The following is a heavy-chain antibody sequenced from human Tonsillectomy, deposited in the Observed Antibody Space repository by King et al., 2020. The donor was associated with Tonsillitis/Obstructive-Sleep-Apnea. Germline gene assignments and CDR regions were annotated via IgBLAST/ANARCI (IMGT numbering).Heavy chain of an antibody. CDR1: GFTFSDFY. J-gene: IGHJ6*03. Sequence: VQLVESGGGLVEPGGSLRLSCAASGFTFSDFYMSWIRQAPGKGLEWVSYISSSGTTIYYADSVKGRFTISRDNAKNSLYLQMNSLRAEDTAVYYCAGGYSSSWSSRYYYYMDVWGKGTTVTVSS. CDR3: AGGYSSSWSSRYYYYMDV. D-gene: IGHD6-13*01. CDR2: ISSSGTTI. V-gene: IGHV3-11*01.